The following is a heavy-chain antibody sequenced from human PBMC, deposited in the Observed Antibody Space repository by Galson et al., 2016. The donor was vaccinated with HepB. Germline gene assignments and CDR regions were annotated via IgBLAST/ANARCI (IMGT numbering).Heavy chain of an antibody. Sequence: SLRLSCAASGITFRSYAIRWVRQAPGKGLEWVAVISSDGSNKYYIDSVKGRFTISRDNAKNMLYLQMTSLRAEDTAVYYCATRNGQFDYWGQGTLVTVSS. V-gene: IGHV3-30*03. CDR3: ATRNGQFDY. CDR2: ISSDGSNK. CDR1: GITFRSYA. J-gene: IGHJ4*02. D-gene: IGHD2-8*01.